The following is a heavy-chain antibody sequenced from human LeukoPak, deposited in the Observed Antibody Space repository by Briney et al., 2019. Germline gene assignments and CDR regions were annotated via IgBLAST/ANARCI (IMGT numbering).Heavy chain of an antibody. J-gene: IGHJ4*02. CDR3: ARGITMAN. V-gene: IGHV3-7*04. CDR2: IKQDGSER. D-gene: IGHD3-10*01. Sequence: GGSLRLSCAASGFTFSNYWMTWVRQAPGKGLEWVANIKQDGSERDYVDSVKGRFTISRDDAKNSLYLQMNSLRAEDTAVYYCARGITMANWGQGTLVTVSS. CDR1: GFTFSNYW.